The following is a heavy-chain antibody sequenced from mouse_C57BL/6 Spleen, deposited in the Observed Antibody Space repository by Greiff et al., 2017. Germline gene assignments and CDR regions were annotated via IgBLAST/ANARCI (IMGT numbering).Heavy chain of an antibody. CDR2: ISSGGDYI. J-gene: IGHJ2*01. D-gene: IGHD2-5*01. CDR3: TRYSNYGYFDY. Sequence: EVKLVESGEGLVKPGGSLKLSCAASGFTFSSYAMSWVRQTPEKRLEWVAYISSGGDYIYYADTVKGRFTISRDNARNTLYLQMSSLKSEDTAMYYCTRYSNYGYFDYWGQGTTRTVSS. CDR1: GFTFSSYA. V-gene: IGHV5-9-1*02.